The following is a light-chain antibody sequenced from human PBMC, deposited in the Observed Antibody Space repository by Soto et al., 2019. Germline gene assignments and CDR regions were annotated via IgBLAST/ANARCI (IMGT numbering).Light chain of an antibody. V-gene: IGLV4-69*01. CDR2: LNSDGSH. J-gene: IGLJ2*01. CDR3: QTWDTGIRVV. Sequence: QSVLTQSPSASASLGASVKLTCTLNRGHSSYAIAWHQQQPEKGPRYLMKLNSDGSHSKGDGIPDRFSGSSSGAERYLTISSLQSEDEADYYCQTWDTGIRVVFGGGTKLTVL. CDR1: RGHSSYA.